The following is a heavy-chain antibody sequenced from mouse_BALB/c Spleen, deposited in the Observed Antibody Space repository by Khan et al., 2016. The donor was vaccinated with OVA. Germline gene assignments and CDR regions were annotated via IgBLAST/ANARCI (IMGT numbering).Heavy chain of an antibody. V-gene: IGHV1-20*02. D-gene: IGHD1-1*01. CDR2: INPHIGET. Sequence: VRLQQSGPELVKPGASVKISCKASGYSFTGYFMNWVMQSHGKSLEWIGRINPHIGETFYNQKFKGKATLTVDESSSTAHMELRSLASEDSAVYYCARIDRSDFDYWGQGTTVTVSS. CDR3: ARIDRSDFDY. CDR1: GYSFTGYF. J-gene: IGHJ2*01.